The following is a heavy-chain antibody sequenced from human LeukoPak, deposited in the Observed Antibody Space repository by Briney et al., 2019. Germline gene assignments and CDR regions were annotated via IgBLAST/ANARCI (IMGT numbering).Heavy chain of an antibody. Sequence: GESLKISCKGSGYSFTSYWIGWVRQMPGKGLEWMGIIYPGDSDTRYSPSFQGQVTISADKSISTAYLQWSSLKASDTAMYYCASPAKRDSSRGSCYPGGAFDIWGQGTMVTVSS. CDR2: IYPGDSDT. D-gene: IGHD2-15*01. CDR1: GYSFTSYW. CDR3: ASPAKRDSSRGSCYPGGAFDI. V-gene: IGHV5-51*01. J-gene: IGHJ3*02.